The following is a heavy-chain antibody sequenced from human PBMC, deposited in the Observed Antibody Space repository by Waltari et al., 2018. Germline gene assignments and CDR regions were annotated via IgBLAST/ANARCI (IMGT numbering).Heavy chain of an antibody. Sequence: EVQLLESGGGLVQPGGSLRPSCAASGFTFSSYAMSWVRQAPGKGLEWVSAISGSGGSTYYADSVKGRFTISRDNSKNTLYLQMNSLRAEDTAVYYCANNRQYYYDSSGYYSYWGQGTLVTVSS. CDR3: ANNRQYYYDSSGYYSY. V-gene: IGHV3-23*01. CDR2: ISGSGGST. CDR1: GFTFSSYA. D-gene: IGHD3-22*01. J-gene: IGHJ4*02.